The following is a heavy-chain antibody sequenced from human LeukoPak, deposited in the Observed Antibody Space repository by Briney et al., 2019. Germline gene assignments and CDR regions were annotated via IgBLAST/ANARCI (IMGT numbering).Heavy chain of an antibody. CDR1: GYTFTGYY. CDR2: INPNSGGT. Sequence: ASVKVSCKASGYTFTGYYMHWVRQAPGQGLEWMGWINPNSGGTNYAQKFQGRVTMTRDTSISTAYMELSRLRSDDTAVYYCARDHLSPHYVWGSYRPNWFDPWGQGTLVTVSS. D-gene: IGHD3-16*02. CDR3: ARDHLSPHYVWGSYRPNWFDP. J-gene: IGHJ5*02. V-gene: IGHV1-2*02.